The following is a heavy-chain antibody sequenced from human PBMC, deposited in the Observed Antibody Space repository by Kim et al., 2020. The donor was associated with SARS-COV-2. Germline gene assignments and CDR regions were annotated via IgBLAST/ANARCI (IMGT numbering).Heavy chain of an antibody. CDR2: ISGSGGST. D-gene: IGHD5-18*01. V-gene: IGHV3-23*01. CDR3: AKGRYSYGSTYYFDY. CDR1: GFTFSSYA. J-gene: IGHJ4*02. Sequence: GGSLRLSCAASGFTFSSYAMSWVRQAPGKGLEWVSAISGSGGSTYYADSVKGRFTISRDNSKNTLYLQMNSLRAEDTAVYYCAKGRYSYGSTYYFDYWGQGALVTVSS.